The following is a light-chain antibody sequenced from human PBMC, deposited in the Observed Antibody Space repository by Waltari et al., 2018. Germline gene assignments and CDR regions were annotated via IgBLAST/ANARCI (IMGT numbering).Light chain of an antibody. CDR3: QQAYYFPFT. CDR1: QVISIW. V-gene: IGKV1D-12*01. Sequence: IKMTQSPYSVSGSVGDTVTNTCRASQVISIWLAWYQQKAGRTPKLLIYAASSLESGVPSRFSGSGSGTDFTLTITSLQPEDFATYYCQQAYYFPFTFGGGTKVEI. CDR2: AAS. J-gene: IGKJ4*01.